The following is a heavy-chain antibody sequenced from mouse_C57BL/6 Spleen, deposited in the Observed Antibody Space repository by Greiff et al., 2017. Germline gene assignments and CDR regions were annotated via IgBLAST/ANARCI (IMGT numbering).Heavy chain of an antibody. CDR2: IRNKANGYTT. Sequence: EVQVVESGGGLVQPGGSLSLSCAASGFTFTDYYMSWVRQPPGKALEWLGFIRNKANGYTTEYSASVKGRFTISRDNSQSILYLQMNALRAEDSATYYCARLYGNHVWYFDVWGTGTTVTVSS. J-gene: IGHJ1*03. CDR3: ARLYGNHVWYFDV. V-gene: IGHV7-3*01. D-gene: IGHD2-1*01. CDR1: GFTFTDYY.